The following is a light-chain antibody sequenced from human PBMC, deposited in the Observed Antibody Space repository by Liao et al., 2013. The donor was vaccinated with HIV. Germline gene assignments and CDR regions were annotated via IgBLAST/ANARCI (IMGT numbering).Light chain of an antibody. CDR1: NLGDKH. Sequence: SYELTQPPSVSVSPGQTASITCSGQNLGDKHASWYQQKPGQSPVLVIYQDVKRPSGIPERFSGSNSGDTATLTISGVETGDEADYFCQVWDHSSDQGVFGGGTKLTVL. CDR2: QDV. J-gene: IGLJ3*02. V-gene: IGLV3-1*01. CDR3: QVWDHSSDQGV.